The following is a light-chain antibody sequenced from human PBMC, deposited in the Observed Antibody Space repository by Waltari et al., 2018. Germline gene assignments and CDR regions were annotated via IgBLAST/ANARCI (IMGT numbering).Light chain of an antibody. CDR1: SGAIGGYPS. V-gene: IGLV2-14*03. CDR3: TSYTSTNTVI. CDR2: DVT. Sequence: QSALTQPASVSGSPGQSITISCTGTSGAIGGYPSVSWYQQHPGKAPKLMIYDVTRWPSGVSNRFSGSKSGNTASLTISGLQAEDEADYYCTSYTSTNTVIFGGGTKVTV. J-gene: IGLJ2*01.